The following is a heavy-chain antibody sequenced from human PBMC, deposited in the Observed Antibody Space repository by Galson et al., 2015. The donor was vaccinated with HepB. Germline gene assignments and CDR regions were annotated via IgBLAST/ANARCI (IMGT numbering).Heavy chain of an antibody. J-gene: IGHJ4*02. V-gene: IGHV3-74*03. CDR3: VREIVVTGERYFDY. Sequence: SLRLSGAVSGFTFTDYWMHWVRHGPGMGLVWVSRINIGGSFTTYADSGKGRFTIARANAERTLSLQMNSLRAEDTGIYYCVREIVVTGERYFDYWGQGTPVTVSS. CDR2: INIGGSFT. CDR1: GFTFTDYW. D-gene: IGHD3-22*01.